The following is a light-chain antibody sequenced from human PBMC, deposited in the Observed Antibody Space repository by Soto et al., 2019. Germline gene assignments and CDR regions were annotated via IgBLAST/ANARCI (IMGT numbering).Light chain of an antibody. CDR3: PKYSSAST. CDR1: QAIRNS. V-gene: IGKV1-27*01. CDR2: AAS. J-gene: IGKJ4*01. Sequence: DIQMTQSPSSLSASVGDRVTISCRASQAIRNSLAWYQQKPGSLPNLLIYAASTLQSGVPSRFSGSGSGTDFTLTISSLQLEDVASYCCPKYSSASTFGGGNKVEIK.